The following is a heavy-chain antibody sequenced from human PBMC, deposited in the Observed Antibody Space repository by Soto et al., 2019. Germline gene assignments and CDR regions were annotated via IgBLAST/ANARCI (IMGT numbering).Heavy chain of an antibody. V-gene: IGHV2-5*02. CDR2: IYWDDDK. J-gene: IGHJ4*02. CDR3: AHRTRGYSYYCAY. CDR1: GFSLSTRGVG. D-gene: IGHD2-15*01. Sequence: QITLKESGPTLVKPTQTLTLTCTFSGFSLSTRGVGVAWIRQPPGKALEWLALIYWDDDKWYSPSLRSRLTITEDASKNQVGHTMTNMDPVHTATFYCAHRTRGYSYYCAYWGEGTLLTVSS.